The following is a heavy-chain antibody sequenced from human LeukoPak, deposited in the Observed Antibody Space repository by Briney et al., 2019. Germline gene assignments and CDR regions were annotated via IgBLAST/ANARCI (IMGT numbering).Heavy chain of an antibody. CDR2: VYYSGST. V-gene: IGHV4-59*01. CDR3: ARALVLSKRGLDAFDI. CDR1: GGSISSYF. D-gene: IGHD3-16*01. J-gene: IGHJ3*02. Sequence: SETLSLTCTVSGGSISSYFWSWIRQPPGKGLEWIGYVYYSGSTNYNPSLKSRVTISVDTSKKQFSLKLSSATAADTAVYYCARALVLSKRGLDAFDIWGQGTMVTVSS.